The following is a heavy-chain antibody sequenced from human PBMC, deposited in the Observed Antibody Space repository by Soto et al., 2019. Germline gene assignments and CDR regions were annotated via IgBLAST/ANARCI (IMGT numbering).Heavy chain of an antibody. CDR3: ARHLGIWYFDL. CDR1: GYSFTGFW. Sequence: GESLKISCKGSGYSFTGFWISWVRQMPGKGLEWMGRIDPSDSYTNYSPSFQGHVTISADKSISTAYLQWSSLKASDTAMYYCARHLGIWYFDLWDRGTLVTVSS. CDR2: IDPSDSYT. V-gene: IGHV5-10-1*01. J-gene: IGHJ2*01. D-gene: IGHD3-16*01.